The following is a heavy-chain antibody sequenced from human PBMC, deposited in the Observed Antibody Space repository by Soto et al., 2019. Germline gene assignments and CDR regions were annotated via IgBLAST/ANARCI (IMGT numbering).Heavy chain of an antibody. CDR3: ARIAAAQYYYYYYGMDV. D-gene: IGHD6-13*01. J-gene: IGHJ6*02. CDR2: IYYSGST. CDR1: GGSVSSGSYY. Sequence: QVQLQESGPGLVKPSETLSLTCTVSGGSVSSGSYYWSWIRQSPGKGLEWIGYIYYSGSTNYNPSLKSRVTISVDTSKNQFSLKLSSVTAADTAVYYCARIAAAQYYYYYYGMDVWGQGTTVTVSS. V-gene: IGHV4-61*01.